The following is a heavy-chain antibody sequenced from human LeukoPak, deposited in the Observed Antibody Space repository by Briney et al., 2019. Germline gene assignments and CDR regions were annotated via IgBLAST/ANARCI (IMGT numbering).Heavy chain of an antibody. CDR2: MNPNSGNT. Sequence: ASVKVSCKASGYTFTTYDINWVRQATGQGLEWMGWMNPNSGNTGYAQKFQGRVTMTRNTSISTAYMELSSLRSEDTAVYYCARGRAVVAATFDPWGQGTLVTVSS. CDR3: ARGRAVVAATFDP. CDR1: GYTFTTYD. J-gene: IGHJ5*02. D-gene: IGHD2-15*01. V-gene: IGHV1-8*01.